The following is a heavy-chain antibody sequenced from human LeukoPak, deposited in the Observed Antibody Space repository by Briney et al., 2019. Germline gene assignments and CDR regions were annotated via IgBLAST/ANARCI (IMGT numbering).Heavy chain of an antibody. CDR2: ITGSSNYR. D-gene: IGHD1-26*01. Sequence: PEGSLRLSCAASGFTFSTYGMNWVRQAPGKGLEWVSSITGSSNYRYYSVSVKGRFTISRDNARNSLHLQMNGLRVEDTAVYFCAIWETDQGGEFDSWGQGTLVTVSS. J-gene: IGHJ4*02. CDR1: GFTFSTYG. V-gene: IGHV3-21*01. CDR3: AIWETDQGGEFDS.